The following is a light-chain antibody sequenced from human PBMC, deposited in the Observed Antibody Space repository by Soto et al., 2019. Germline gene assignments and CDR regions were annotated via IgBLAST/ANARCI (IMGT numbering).Light chain of an antibody. CDR2: GAS. CDR3: EQYNNWPPII. J-gene: IGKJ5*01. CDR1: QSVSSN. V-gene: IGKV3-15*01. Sequence: EIVMTQSPATLSVSPGERATLSCRASQSVSSNLAWYQQKPGQAHRLLIYGASTRATGIPARFSGSGSGTEFTLTISNLQSEDFAVYYCEQYNNWPPIIFGQGTRLEMK.